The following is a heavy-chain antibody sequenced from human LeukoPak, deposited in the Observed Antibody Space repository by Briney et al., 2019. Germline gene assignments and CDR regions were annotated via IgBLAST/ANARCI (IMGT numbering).Heavy chain of an antibody. Sequence: GGSLRLSCAASGFTFSSYVMTWVRQAPGKGLEWVSSIDGTSDTTYYVDSVKGRFTISRDNSKNTLYLQMNSLRAEDTAIFYCARGVSGWPYYLDYWGQGTLVTLSS. CDR3: ARGVSGWPYYLDY. V-gene: IGHV3-23*01. CDR1: GFTFSSYV. J-gene: IGHJ4*02. D-gene: IGHD6-19*01. CDR2: IDGTSDTT.